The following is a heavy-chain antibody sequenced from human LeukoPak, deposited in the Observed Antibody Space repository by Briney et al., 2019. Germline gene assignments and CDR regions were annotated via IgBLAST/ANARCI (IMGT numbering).Heavy chain of an antibody. J-gene: IGHJ6*03. V-gene: IGHV3-30*02. D-gene: IGHD2-2*01. CDR2: IRYDGSNK. CDR1: GFTFSSYS. CDR3: AKEQGYCSSTSCYLNYYYYYYMDV. Sequence: GGSLRLSCAASGFTFSSYSMNWVRQAPGKGLEWVAFIRYDGSNKYYADSVKGRFTISRDNSKNTLYLQMNSLRAEDTAVYYCAKEQGYCSSTSCYLNYYYYYYMDVWGKGTTVTISS.